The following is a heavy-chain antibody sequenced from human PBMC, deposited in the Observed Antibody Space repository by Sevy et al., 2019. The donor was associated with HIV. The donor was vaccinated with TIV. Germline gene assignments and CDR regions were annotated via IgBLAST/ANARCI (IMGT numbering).Heavy chain of an antibody. CDR2: INLDGSEK. Sequence: GGSLRLSCAASGFTFSSYWMSWVRQSPERGLEWVASINLDGSEKVYGDSVKGRFTISRDNTKNLLYLQMNSLRVEATAVYYCARNNAGGNPCVHWGQGTLVTVSS. D-gene: IGHD1-1*01. CDR1: GFTFSSYW. J-gene: IGHJ4*02. CDR3: ARNNAGGNPCVH. V-gene: IGHV3-7*01.